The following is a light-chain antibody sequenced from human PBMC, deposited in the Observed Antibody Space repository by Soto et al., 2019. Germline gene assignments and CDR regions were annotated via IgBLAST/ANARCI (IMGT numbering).Light chain of an antibody. CDR1: QSVRGN. CDR3: QQYNNWPFIT. V-gene: IGKV3-15*01. J-gene: IGKJ5*01. Sequence: LVMTQSPATLSVTPGEKATLSCRASQSVRGNLAWYQQKPGQSPRLLIYGASSRATGIPVRFSGSGSGTEFTLTISSLQSEDFAVYYCQQYNNWPFITFGQGTRLEI. CDR2: GAS.